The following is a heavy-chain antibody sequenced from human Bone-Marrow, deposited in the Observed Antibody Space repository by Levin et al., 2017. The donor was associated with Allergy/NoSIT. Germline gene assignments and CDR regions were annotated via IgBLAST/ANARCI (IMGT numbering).Heavy chain of an antibody. Sequence: PSETLSLTCAVSGYSISSDYYWAWIRQPPGKGLDWIGSVYHSGTTYYNPSLKSRVTISMDTSNNQFSLRLSSVTAADTAVYYCARKKASSSLSYFYFYMDVWGKGTTVTVSS. CDR3: ARKKASSSLSYFYFYMDV. CDR1: GYSISSDYY. J-gene: IGHJ6*03. D-gene: IGHD6-6*01. CDR2: VYHSGTT. V-gene: IGHV4-38-2*01.